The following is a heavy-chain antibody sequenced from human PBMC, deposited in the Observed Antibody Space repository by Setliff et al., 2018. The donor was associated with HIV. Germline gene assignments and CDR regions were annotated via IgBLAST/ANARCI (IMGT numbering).Heavy chain of an antibody. Sequence: GSLRLSCAASGFTFSNYAMSWVRQAPGKGLEWVAGLSYEGSYKYYAVSVKGRCTISRDTSRNTLYLQMNSLRAEDTAVYYCARQDDYFDSSGYYLGYDGFDIWGQGTMVTVSS. CDR2: LSYEGSYK. D-gene: IGHD3-22*01. J-gene: IGHJ3*02. CDR3: ARQDDYFDSSGYYLGYDGFDI. V-gene: IGHV3-30*03. CDR1: GFTFSNYA.